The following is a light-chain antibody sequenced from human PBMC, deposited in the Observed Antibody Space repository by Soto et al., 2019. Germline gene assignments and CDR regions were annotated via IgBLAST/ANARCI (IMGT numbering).Light chain of an antibody. CDR3: SSYAGNNNLV. Sequence: QSALTQPPSASGSPGQSVTISCTGTSSDVGAYNYVSWYQQHPGKAPKLMIYEVSKRPSGVPDRFSGSKSGNTASLTVSGLQAEYEADYYCSSYAGNNNLVFGGGTKLTVL. CDR2: EVS. V-gene: IGLV2-8*01. J-gene: IGLJ2*01. CDR1: SSDVGAYNY.